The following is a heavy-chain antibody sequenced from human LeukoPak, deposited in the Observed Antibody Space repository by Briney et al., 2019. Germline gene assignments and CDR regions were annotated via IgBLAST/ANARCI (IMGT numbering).Heavy chain of an antibody. D-gene: IGHD3-10*01. CDR1: GGSISSYY. CDR2: IYTSGST. J-gene: IGHJ5*02. V-gene: IGHV4-4*07. Sequence: SETLSLTCAVSGGSISSYYWSWIRQPAGKGLEWIGRIYTSGSTNYNPSLKSRVTMSVDTSKNQFSLKLSSVTAADTAVYYCASLMNYSGSGSYKTWFDPWGQGTLVTVSS. CDR3: ASLMNYSGSGSYKTWFDP.